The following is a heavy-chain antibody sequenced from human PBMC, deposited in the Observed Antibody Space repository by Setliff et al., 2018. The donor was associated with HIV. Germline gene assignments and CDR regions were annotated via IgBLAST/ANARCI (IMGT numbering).Heavy chain of an antibody. D-gene: IGHD3-22*01. V-gene: IGHV1-3*04. Sequence: ASVKVSCKASGYTFKNYGIHWVRLAPGQRPEWVGWINTGNGDTQYSQKFQGRVTITTDEPTNTVYMELNGLRSEDTAVYYCATDHYYDSSAYFIDLYYFDYWGQGTLVTVSS. J-gene: IGHJ4*02. CDR1: GYTFKNYG. CDR2: INTGNGDT. CDR3: ATDHYYDSSAYFIDLYYFDY.